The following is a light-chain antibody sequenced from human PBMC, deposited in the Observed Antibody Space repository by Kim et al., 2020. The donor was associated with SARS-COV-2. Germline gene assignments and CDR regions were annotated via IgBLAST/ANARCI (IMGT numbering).Light chain of an antibody. CDR2: GNN. V-gene: IGLV1-47*01. CDR1: SSNIGSNY. CDR3: AAWDDSLSAWV. Sequence: ELTQPPSASGTPGQRVTISCSGSSSNIGSNYVFWYQQLPGTAPKLLIYGNNQRPSGVPDRFSGSKSGTSASLAISGLRSEDEADYYCAAWDDSLSAWVFGGGTQLTVL. J-gene: IGLJ3*02.